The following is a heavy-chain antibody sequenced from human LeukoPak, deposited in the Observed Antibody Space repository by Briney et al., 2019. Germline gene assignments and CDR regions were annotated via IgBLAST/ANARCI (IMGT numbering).Heavy chain of an antibody. D-gene: IGHD3-16*02. CDR1: GFTFGRHW. V-gene: IGHV3-48*01. J-gene: IGHJ4*02. CDR2: ISSSGSTI. Sequence: PGGSLRLSCAASGFTFGRHWMSWVRQAPGKGLEWVSYISSSGSTIYYADSVKGRFTISRDNANNSLHLQMNSLRVEDTGIYFCARGSTFGGVISDFWGQGTLVTVSS. CDR3: ARGSTFGGVISDF.